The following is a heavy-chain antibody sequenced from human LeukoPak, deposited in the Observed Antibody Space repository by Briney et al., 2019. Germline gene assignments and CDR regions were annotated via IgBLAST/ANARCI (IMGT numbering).Heavy chain of an antibody. CDR1: GYTFSTHW. Sequence: GESLKISCKGSGYTFSTHWINWVRQMPGKGLEWMGRIDPSDSYTNYSPSFQGRVTISTDKSISTAYLQWSRLQASDTALYYCATNPDSGSSLLNNWFDPWGQGTLVTVSS. J-gene: IGHJ5*02. CDR2: IDPSDSYT. CDR3: ATNPDSGSSLLNNWFDP. V-gene: IGHV5-10-1*01. D-gene: IGHD3-10*01.